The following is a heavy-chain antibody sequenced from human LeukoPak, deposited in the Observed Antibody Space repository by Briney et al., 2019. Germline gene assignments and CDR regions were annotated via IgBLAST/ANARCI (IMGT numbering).Heavy chain of an antibody. CDR1: GGSFSGFY. V-gene: IGHV4-34*01. J-gene: IGHJ6*02. CDR3: ARDRAAPRYYYYGMDV. D-gene: IGHD6-6*01. Sequence: TSETLSLTCAGYGGSFSGFYWTWIRQPPGKGLEWIGEINRGGSTEYNPSLKSRVTILVDTSKNQFSLSLRTVTAADTAVYYCARDRAAPRYYYYGMDVWGQGTTVTVSS. CDR2: INRGGST.